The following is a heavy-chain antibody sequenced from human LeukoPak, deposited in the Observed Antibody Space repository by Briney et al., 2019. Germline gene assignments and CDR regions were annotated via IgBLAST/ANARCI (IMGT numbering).Heavy chain of an antibody. CDR2: ISAYNGNT. V-gene: IGHV1-18*01. Sequence: GESLKISCKGSGYSFTSYGISWVRQAPGQGLEWMGWISAYNGNTNYAQKLQGRVTMTTDTSTSTAYMELRSLRSDDTAVYYCARSDYYDSSGNNDYWGQGTLVTVSS. CDR1: GYSFTSYG. J-gene: IGHJ4*02. CDR3: ARSDYYDSSGNNDY. D-gene: IGHD3-22*01.